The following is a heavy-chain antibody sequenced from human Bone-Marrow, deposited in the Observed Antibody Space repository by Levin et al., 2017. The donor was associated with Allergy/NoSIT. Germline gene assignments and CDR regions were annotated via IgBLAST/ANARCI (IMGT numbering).Heavy chain of an antibody. V-gene: IGHV3-30*02. CDR1: GFTFSNFG. J-gene: IGHJ4*01. CDR3: AREWGTSWYSSDF. CDR2: IRSDARDK. Sequence: GGSLRLSCTTSGFTFSNFGMHWVRQAPGKGLYWVAYIRSDARDKYYEDSVRARFTISRDNSKNTVYLQMNSLKVEDTGLYYCAREWGTSWYSSDFWGHGTLITVAS. D-gene: IGHD3-16*01.